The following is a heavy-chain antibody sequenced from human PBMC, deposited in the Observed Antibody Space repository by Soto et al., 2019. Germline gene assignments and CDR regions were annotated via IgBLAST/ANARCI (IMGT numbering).Heavy chain of an antibody. CDR3: ARPRAGGWFGDQYFHY. CDR1: GFTFSSYS. CDR2: ISSSSSYI. V-gene: IGHV3-21*01. D-gene: IGHD3-10*01. Sequence: EVQLVESGGGLVKPGGSLRLSCAASGFTFSSYSMNWVRQAPGKGLEWVSSISSSSSYIYYADSVKGRFTISRDNAKNSLYLQINGLRADDTAVYYCARPRAGGWFGDQYFHYWGQGTLVTVSS. J-gene: IGHJ4*02.